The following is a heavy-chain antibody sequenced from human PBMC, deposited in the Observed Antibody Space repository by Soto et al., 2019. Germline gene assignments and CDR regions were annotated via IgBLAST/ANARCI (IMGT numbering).Heavy chain of an antibody. CDR1: GFTFGDYA. Sequence: GGSLRLSCTASGFTFGDYAMSWFRQAPGKGLEWVGFIRSKAYGGTTEYAASVKGRFAISRDDSKSIAYLQMNSLKTEDTAVYYCTREIYCSSTSCYPPDAFDIWGQGTMVTVSS. CDR3: TREIYCSSTSCYPPDAFDI. CDR2: IRSKAYGGTT. V-gene: IGHV3-49*03. D-gene: IGHD2-2*01. J-gene: IGHJ3*02.